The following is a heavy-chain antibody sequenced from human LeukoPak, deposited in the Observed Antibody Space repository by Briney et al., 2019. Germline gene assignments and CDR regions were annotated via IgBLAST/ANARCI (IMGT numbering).Heavy chain of an antibody. V-gene: IGHV3-21*01. Sequence: TGGSLRLSCAASGFTFSSYSMNWVRQAPGKGLEWVSSISSSSSYIYYADSVKGRFTISRDNAKNSLYLQMNSLRAEDTAVYYCALFVVVAASLNWFDPWGQGTLVTVSS. CDR1: GFTFSSYS. D-gene: IGHD2-15*01. CDR2: ISSSSSYI. CDR3: ALFVVVAASLNWFDP. J-gene: IGHJ5*02.